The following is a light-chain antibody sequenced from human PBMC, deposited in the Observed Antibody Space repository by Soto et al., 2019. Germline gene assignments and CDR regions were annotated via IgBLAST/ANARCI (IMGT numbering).Light chain of an antibody. V-gene: IGKV3-11*01. CDR2: DAS. J-gene: IGKJ4*01. CDR1: QSVSSY. Sequence: EVVLTQSPATLSLSPGERATLSCRASQSVSSYLAWYQQKPGQAPRLLIYDASTSATDIPARFSGSGSGTDVTLIVSSLEPEDFAVYYCQHRSSWPPRVTFGGGTSVQIK. CDR3: QHRSSWPPRVT.